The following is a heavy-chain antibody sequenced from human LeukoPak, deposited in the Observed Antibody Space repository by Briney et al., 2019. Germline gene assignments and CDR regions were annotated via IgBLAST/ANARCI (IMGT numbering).Heavy chain of an antibody. CDR2: IYTSGST. Sequence: SETLSLTCTVSGGSISSYYWSWIRQPPGKGLEWIGYIYTSGSTNHNPSLKSRVTISVDTSKNQFSLKLSSVTAADTAVYYCARRPTDTRYGMDVWGQGTTVTVSS. D-gene: IGHD1-14*01. CDR1: GGSISSYY. J-gene: IGHJ6*02. V-gene: IGHV4-4*09. CDR3: ARRPTDTRYGMDV.